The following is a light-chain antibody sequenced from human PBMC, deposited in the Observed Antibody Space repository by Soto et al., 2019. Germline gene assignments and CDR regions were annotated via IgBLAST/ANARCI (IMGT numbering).Light chain of an antibody. V-gene: IGKV1-5*01. CDR3: QQYNSYPWT. J-gene: IGKJ1*01. Sequence: DIRMTQSPSTLSASVGDRVTITCRASQSISSWLAWYQQKPGKAPKLLIYDASSLESGVPSRFSGSGSGTEFTHTITSLQPDDFATYYCQQYNSYPWTFGQGTKVDIK. CDR1: QSISSW. CDR2: DAS.